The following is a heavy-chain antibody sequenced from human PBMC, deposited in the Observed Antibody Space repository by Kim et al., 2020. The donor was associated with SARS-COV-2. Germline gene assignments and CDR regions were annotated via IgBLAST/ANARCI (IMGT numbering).Heavy chain of an antibody. J-gene: IGHJ3*02. D-gene: IGHD3-10*01. V-gene: IGHV3-23*01. CDR1: GFTFSSYA. CDR2: ISGSGGST. CDR3: AKVGRVTMVRGVMGAFDI. Sequence: GGSLRLSCAASGFTFSSYAMSWVRQAPGKGLEWVSAISGSGGSTYYADSVKGRFTISRDNSKNTLYLQMNSLRAEDTAVYYCAKVGRVTMVRGVMGAFDIWGQGTMVTVSS.